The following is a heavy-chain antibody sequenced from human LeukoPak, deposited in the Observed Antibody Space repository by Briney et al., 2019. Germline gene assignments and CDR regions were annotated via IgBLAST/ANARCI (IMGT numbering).Heavy chain of an antibody. Sequence: PSEALSLTCSVSGAFTSTYYWSWVRQPPTGGLEWIGYVFYSGNSNYNPNFTSRVTMSVDTSKSQFSLKLTSLSAADTAVYYCARIDPLGFFGQWGQGTLVTVSS. CDR2: VFYSGNS. V-gene: IGHV4-59*13. CDR1: GAFTSTYY. D-gene: IGHD6-25*01. CDR3: ARIDPLGFFGQ. J-gene: IGHJ4*02.